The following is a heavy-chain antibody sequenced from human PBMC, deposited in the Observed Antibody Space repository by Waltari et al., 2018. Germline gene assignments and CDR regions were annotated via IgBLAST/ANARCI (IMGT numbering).Heavy chain of an antibody. D-gene: IGHD2-2*01. CDR1: GYTFTEYY. Sequence: QVQLVQSGAEVKKPGASVKVSCKASGYTFTEYYIHWVRQAPGQGLGWMGWISPNSGDTKFAQRFQGRVTMTRDTSISTAYMELSRLTSDDTAVYYCARGSRYCTSTTCPSSAFDVWGQGTTVTVSS. CDR2: ISPNSGDT. CDR3: ARGSRYCTSTTCPSSAFDV. J-gene: IGHJ6*02. V-gene: IGHV1-2*02.